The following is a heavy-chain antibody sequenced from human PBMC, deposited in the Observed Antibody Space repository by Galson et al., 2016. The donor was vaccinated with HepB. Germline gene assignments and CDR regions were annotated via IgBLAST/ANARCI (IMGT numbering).Heavy chain of an antibody. J-gene: IGHJ4*02. CDR2: ISDIGANT. Sequence: SLRLSCAGSGFIFNSHAMGWVRQAPGKGLELVSAISDIGANTYPADSVKGRFTISRDNSKNTLYLQMNSLRVGDTAVYYCAARYGEFLMVFDYWGQGTLGTVSS. D-gene: IGHD3-10*01. CDR3: AARYGEFLMVFDY. CDR1: GFIFNSHA. V-gene: IGHV3-23*01.